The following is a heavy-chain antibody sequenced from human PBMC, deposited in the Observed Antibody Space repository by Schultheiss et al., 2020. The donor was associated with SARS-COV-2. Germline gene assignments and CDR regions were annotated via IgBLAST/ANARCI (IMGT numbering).Heavy chain of an antibody. CDR1: GFTFSSYG. J-gene: IGHJ4*02. Sequence: GGSLRLSCAASGFTFSSYGMHWVRQAPGKGLEWVSGISWNSGSIGYADSVKGRFTISRDNAKNSLYLQMNSLKTEDTAVYYCTREGKGIEWDTKAFDYWGQGTLVTVSS. CDR3: TREGKGIEWDTKAFDY. D-gene: IGHD1-26*01. V-gene: IGHV3-9*01. CDR2: ISWNSGSI.